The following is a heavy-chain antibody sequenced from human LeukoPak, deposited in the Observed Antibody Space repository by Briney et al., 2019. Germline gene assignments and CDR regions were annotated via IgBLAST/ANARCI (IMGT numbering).Heavy chain of an antibody. CDR1: GGSFSGYY. V-gene: IGHV4-34*01. Sequence: PSETLSLTCAVYGGSFSGYYWSWIRQPPGKGLEWIGEINHSGSTNYNPSLKSRVTISVDTSKNQFSLKLSSVTAADTAVYYCARLGFYDYVWGGYRYHTPRHAFDIWGQGTMVTVSS. J-gene: IGHJ3*02. CDR3: ARLGFYDYVWGGYRYHTPRHAFDI. CDR2: INHSGST. D-gene: IGHD3-16*02.